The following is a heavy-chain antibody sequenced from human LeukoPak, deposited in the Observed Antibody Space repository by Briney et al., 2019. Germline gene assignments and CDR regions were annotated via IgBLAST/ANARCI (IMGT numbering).Heavy chain of an antibody. CDR1: GFTFSSYA. J-gene: IGHJ4*02. CDR3: AKPMSWELSGTLDY. CDR2: ISGSGGST. V-gene: IGHV3-23*01. D-gene: IGHD1-26*01. Sequence: GGSLRLSCAASGFTFSSYAMSWVRQAPGKGLEWVSAISGSGGSTYYADSVKGRFTISRDNSKNTLYLQMNSLRAEDTAVYYCAKPMSWELSGTLDYWGQGTLVTVSS.